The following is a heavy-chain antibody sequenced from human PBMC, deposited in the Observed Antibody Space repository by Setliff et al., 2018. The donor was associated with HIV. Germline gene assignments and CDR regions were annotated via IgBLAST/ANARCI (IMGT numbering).Heavy chain of an antibody. CDR1: GYTFTGYY. J-gene: IGHJ6*03. CDR2: INPNSGGT. D-gene: IGHD3-10*01. V-gene: IGHV1-2*06. CDR3: ARAVSTLIRGVTLNHFYYIDV. Sequence: ASVKVSCKASGYTFTGYYMHWVREAPGQGLGWMGRINPNSGGTNYAQKFQGRVTMTRDTSMNTAYMELSSLTHEDTAIYFCARAVSTLIRGVTLNHFYYIDVWGTGTTVTVS.